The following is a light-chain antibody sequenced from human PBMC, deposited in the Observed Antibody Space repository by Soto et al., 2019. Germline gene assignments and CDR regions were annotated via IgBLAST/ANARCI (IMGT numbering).Light chain of an antibody. CDR1: LPISNY. V-gene: IGKV1-27*01. J-gene: IGKJ4*01. CDR3: QKYNSAPLT. Sequence: SQKTHSPSPPSASVGGRVSIPCRASLPISNYLAWYQQKPGKIPNLLIYAASTLQAGVPSRFSGSGSGTDFTLTISSLQPEDVAAYYCQKYNSAPLTFGGRTKVDIK. CDR2: AAS.